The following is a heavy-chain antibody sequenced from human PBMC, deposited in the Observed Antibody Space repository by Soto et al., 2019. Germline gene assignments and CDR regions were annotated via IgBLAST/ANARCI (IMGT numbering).Heavy chain of an antibody. J-gene: IGHJ4*02. CDR2: ISNSGTA. V-gene: IGHV4-59*01. Sequence: SETLSLTCTVSGGSMSGYSWSWIRQPPGRGLEWIGHISNSGTANYNPSLKSRVTMSVDTSKNQISLKVTSVTAADTAAYYCASSGAGSGDYWGQGTLVTVSS. D-gene: IGHD3-10*01. CDR3: ASSGAGSGDY. CDR1: GGSMSGYS.